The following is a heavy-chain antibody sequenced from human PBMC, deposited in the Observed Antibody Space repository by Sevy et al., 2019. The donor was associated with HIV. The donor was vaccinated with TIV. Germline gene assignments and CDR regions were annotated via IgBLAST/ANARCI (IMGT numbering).Heavy chain of an antibody. CDR1: GFTFNTHA. J-gene: IGHJ3*01. CDR2: ISGPGYNT. Sequence: GGSLRLSCAASGFTFNTHAMNWVRQAPGKGLEWVSTISGPGYNTYYADSVKVRFTISRDNSQNTLHLQMNSLRADDTAVYYCAKALNPALESMLQVNLRTLKGFDVWGQGTMVTVSS. V-gene: IGHV3-23*01. CDR3: AKALNPALESMLQVNLRTLKGFDV. D-gene: IGHD2-8*01.